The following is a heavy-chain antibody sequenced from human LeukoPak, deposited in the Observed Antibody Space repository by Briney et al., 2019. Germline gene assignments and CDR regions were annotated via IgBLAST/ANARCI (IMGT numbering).Heavy chain of an antibody. V-gene: IGHV4-30-2*01. CDR3: ARNDDSGSVLDY. Sequence: SQTLSLTCAVSGGSISSGGYSWSWIRQPPGNGLEWIGYIYHSGSTYYNPSLKSRVTISVDRSKNQFSLKLSSVTAADTAVYYCARNDDSGSVLDYWGQGTLVTVSS. CDR2: IYHSGST. D-gene: IGHD3-10*01. CDR1: GGSISSGGYS. J-gene: IGHJ4*02.